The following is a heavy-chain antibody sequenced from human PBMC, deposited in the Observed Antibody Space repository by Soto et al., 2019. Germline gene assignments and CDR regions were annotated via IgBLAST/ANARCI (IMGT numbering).Heavy chain of an antibody. V-gene: IGHV3-30-3*01. D-gene: IGHD2-15*01. CDR2: ISYDGSNK. J-gene: IGHJ6*02. CDR1: GFTFSSYA. Sequence: GGSLRLSCAASGFTFSSYAMHWVRQAPGKGLEWVAVISYDGSNKYYADSVKGRFTISRDNSKNTLYLQMNSLRAEDTAVYYCARDGANIVDPDDYYYYGMDVWGQGTTVTVSS. CDR3: ARDGANIVDPDDYYYYGMDV.